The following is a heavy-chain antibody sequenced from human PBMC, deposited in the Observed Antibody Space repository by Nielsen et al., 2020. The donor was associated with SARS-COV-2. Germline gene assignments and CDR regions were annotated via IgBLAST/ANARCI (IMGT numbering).Heavy chain of an antibody. D-gene: IGHD6-19*01. CDR2: INEAGSDK. J-gene: IGHJ4*02. CDR3: ARGGGTSGWYGVISAFDH. Sequence: GESLKISCEGSGFTFSSYWMAWVRQAPGKGLEWLANINEAGSDKYYVDSVRGRFTISRDNAKNSLNLQMNGLTSDDTAVYFCARGGGTSGWYGVISAFDHWGQGTLVTVSS. CDR1: GFTFSSYW. V-gene: IGHV3-7*03.